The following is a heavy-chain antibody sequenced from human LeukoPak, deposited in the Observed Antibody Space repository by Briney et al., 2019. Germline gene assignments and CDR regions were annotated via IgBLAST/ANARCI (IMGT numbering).Heavy chain of an antibody. J-gene: IGHJ4*02. Sequence: SETLSLTCTVSNYSISRGYYWGWIRQPPRKGLEWIGSIYYDGTTFYSPSLNSRVTISLDTSKNQFSLNLISLTAADTAVYYCARGAKYRYGGYESWGQGTLVTVSS. CDR3: ARGAKYRYGGYES. D-gene: IGHD5-12*01. V-gene: IGHV4-38-2*02. CDR2: IYYDGTT. CDR1: NYSISRGYY.